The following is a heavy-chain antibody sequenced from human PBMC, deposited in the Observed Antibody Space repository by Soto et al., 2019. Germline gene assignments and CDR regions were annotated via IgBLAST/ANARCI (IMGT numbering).Heavy chain of an antibody. CDR1: GFTFSSYS. CDR2: ISSSSSTI. Sequence: PGGSLRLSCAASGFTFSSYSMNWVRQAPGKGLEWVSYISSSSSTIYYADSVKGRFTISRDNAKNSLYLQMNSLRDEDTAVYYRASSEIHNYYDSSGPPGYWGQGTLVTVSS. D-gene: IGHD3-22*01. CDR3: ASSEIHNYYDSSGPPGY. J-gene: IGHJ4*02. V-gene: IGHV3-48*02.